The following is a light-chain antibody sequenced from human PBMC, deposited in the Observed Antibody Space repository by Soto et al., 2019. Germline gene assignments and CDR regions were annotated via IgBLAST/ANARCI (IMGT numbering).Light chain of an antibody. V-gene: IGKV1-9*01. CDR2: GAS. Sequence: DIQLTQSPSFLSASVGARVTITCRASQGIRHYLAWYQQKPGKAPSLLMYGASTLQSGVPSRFSGSGSGTEFTLTISSLQSEDFAVYYCQLYHNWPPITFGQGTRLEI. CDR3: QLYHNWPPIT. J-gene: IGKJ5*01. CDR1: QGIRHY.